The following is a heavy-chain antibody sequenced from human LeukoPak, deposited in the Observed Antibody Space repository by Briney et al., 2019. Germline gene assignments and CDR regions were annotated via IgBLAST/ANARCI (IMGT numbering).Heavy chain of an antibody. D-gene: IGHD3-22*01. CDR1: GGSISSYY. J-gene: IGHJ3*02. CDR3: ASTPYYYDSSGYSGAFDI. V-gene: IGHV4-4*07. Sequence: PSETLSLTCTVSGGSISSYYWSWIRQPAGKGLEWIGRIYTSGSTNYNHSLKSRVTMSVDTSKNQFSLKLSSVTAADTAVYYCASTPYYYDSSGYSGAFDIWGQGTMVTVSS. CDR2: IYTSGST.